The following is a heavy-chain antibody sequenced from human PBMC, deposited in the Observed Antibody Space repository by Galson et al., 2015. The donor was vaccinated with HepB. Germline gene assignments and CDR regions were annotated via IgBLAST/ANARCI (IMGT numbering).Heavy chain of an antibody. D-gene: IGHD2-15*01. Sequence: SLRLSCAGSGFTFRDYGMNWIRQAPGKGLEWIGFIRSKTYGETAEYAASVKGRFSISRDDSKSIAYLQMNALTTEDTAVYYCTRDLCSDGDYYFDYWGQGTLVTVSS. CDR2: IRSKTYGETA. CDR3: TRDLCSDGDYYFDY. J-gene: IGHJ4*02. CDR1: GFTFRDYG. V-gene: IGHV3-49*03.